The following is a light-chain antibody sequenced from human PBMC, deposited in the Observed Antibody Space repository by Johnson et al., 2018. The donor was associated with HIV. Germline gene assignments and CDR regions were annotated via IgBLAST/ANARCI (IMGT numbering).Light chain of an antibody. Sequence: QPVLTQPPSVSAAPGQKVTISCSGSSSNIGDNSVSWYQHLPGTAPKLLIYDDNKRPSGIPDRFSGSKSGTSATLGITGLQTGDEADYYCGTWDNSPSAPDVIGPGPKVTVL. CDR1: SSNIGDNS. V-gene: IGLV1-51*01. J-gene: IGLJ1*01. CDR2: DDN. CDR3: GTWDNSPSAPDV.